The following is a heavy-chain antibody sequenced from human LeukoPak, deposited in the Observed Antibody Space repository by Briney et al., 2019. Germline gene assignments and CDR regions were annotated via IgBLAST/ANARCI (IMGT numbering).Heavy chain of an antibody. D-gene: IGHD3-10*01. Sequence: PPETLSLTCTVSGGSISSSTYYWGWIRQPPGKGLEWIGSIFYRGSTYYHPSLKSRVTISVDTSKSQLSLKLSSVTAADTAVYYCARLYAGTRPPDYWGQGTLVTVSS. V-gene: IGHV4-39*01. J-gene: IGHJ4*02. CDR3: ARLYAGTRPPDY. CDR2: IFYRGST. CDR1: GGSISSSTYY.